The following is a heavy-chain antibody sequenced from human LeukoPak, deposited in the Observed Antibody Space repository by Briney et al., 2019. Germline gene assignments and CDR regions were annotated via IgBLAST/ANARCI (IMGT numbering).Heavy chain of an antibody. Sequence: PSETLSLTCTVSGGSISSSSYYWGWIRQPPGKGLEWIGNIYYSGSTYYNPSLKSRVTISVDTSKNQFSLKLSSVTAADTAVYYCARALNGYFYAFDSWGQGTLVTVSS. V-gene: IGHV4-39*01. J-gene: IGHJ4*02. CDR3: ARALNGYFYAFDS. CDR1: GGSISSSSYY. CDR2: IYYSGST. D-gene: IGHD2/OR15-2a*01.